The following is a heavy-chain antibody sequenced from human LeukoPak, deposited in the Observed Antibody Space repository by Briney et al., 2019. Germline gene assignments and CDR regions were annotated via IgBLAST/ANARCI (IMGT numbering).Heavy chain of an antibody. CDR2: IYTSGST. Sequence: PSETLSLTCTVSGGSISSYYWSWIRQPAGKGLEWIGRIYTSGSTNYNPSLKSRVTMSVDTSKNQFSLKLSSVTAADTAVYYCARLWARGYYDSSGYYYGSHDAFDIWGQGTMVTVSS. CDR3: ARLWARGYYDSSGYYYGSHDAFDI. V-gene: IGHV4-4*07. CDR1: GGSISSYY. J-gene: IGHJ3*02. D-gene: IGHD3-22*01.